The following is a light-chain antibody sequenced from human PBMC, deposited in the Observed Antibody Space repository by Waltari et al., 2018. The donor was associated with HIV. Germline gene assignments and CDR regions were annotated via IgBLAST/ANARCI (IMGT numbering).Light chain of an antibody. CDR3: CSYSSSGTVL. J-gene: IGLJ2*01. CDR2: DVS. CDR1: SIDVGGFTY. V-gene: IGLV2-14*03. Sequence: HSVLTQPASMSGSLGQSITISCLGSSIDVGGFTYVSWYQQSPDKAPRPVIYDVSNRPSGVSSRFSGSKSGSAAALTISGLQPEDEADYYCCSYSSSGTVLFGGGTRLTVL.